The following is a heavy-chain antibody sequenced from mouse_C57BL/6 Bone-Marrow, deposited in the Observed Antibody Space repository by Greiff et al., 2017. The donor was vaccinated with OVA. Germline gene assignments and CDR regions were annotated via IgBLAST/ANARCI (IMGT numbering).Heavy chain of an antibody. Sequence: QVQLQQSGAELMKPGASVKLSCKATGYTFTGYWIEWVKQRPGHGLEWIGEILPGSGSTTYNEKFKGKATFTADTSSNTAYMQLSSLTTEDSAIYYCARNYYGSSDWYFDVWGTGTTVTVSS. CDR2: ILPGSGST. V-gene: IGHV1-9*01. J-gene: IGHJ1*03. CDR1: GYTFTGYW. D-gene: IGHD1-1*01. CDR3: ARNYYGSSDWYFDV.